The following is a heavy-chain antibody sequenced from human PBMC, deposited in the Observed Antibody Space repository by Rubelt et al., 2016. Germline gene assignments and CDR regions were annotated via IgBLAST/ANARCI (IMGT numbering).Heavy chain of an antibody. J-gene: IGHJ4*02. V-gene: IGHV4-34*01. CDR1: GGSFSGYY. Sequence: QVQLQQRGAGLLKPSETLSLTCAGYGGSFSGYYWSWIRQPPGKGLEWIGEINHSGSTNYNPSLKSRVTISVDTSKNQISLMLRAVTAAATAVFYCAWAVDFWSGYPFDDWGQGTLVTVSS. D-gene: IGHD3-3*01. CDR3: AWAVDFWSGYPFDD. CDR2: INHSGST.